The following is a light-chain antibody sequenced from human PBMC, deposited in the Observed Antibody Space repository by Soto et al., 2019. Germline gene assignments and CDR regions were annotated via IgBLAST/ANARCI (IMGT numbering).Light chain of an antibody. V-gene: IGKV1-5*01. Sequence: DIQIIQSPSTLSTSVGDRGTPTCRASQSISSWLAWYQQKTGKAPNILIYDASNLESGVPSRFSGSGSGTEFTLTFNSLQPDDFATYYCQQYYSTSWTFGQGTKVDIK. CDR2: DAS. J-gene: IGKJ1*01. CDR1: QSISSW. CDR3: QQYYSTSWT.